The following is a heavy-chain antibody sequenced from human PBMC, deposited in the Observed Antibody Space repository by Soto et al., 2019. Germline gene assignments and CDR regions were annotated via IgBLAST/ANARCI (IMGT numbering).Heavy chain of an antibody. CDR2: IYYSGST. J-gene: IGHJ5*02. CDR3: ARAQRDFWSGDIWWFDP. V-gene: IGHV4-59*01. Sequence: SETLSLTCTVSGCSISSYYWSWSRQPPGKGLEWIGYIYYSGSTNYNPSLKSRVTISVDTSKNQFSLKLSSVTAADTAVYYCARAQRDFWSGDIWWFDPWGQGTLVTVSS. CDR1: GCSISSYY. D-gene: IGHD3-3*01.